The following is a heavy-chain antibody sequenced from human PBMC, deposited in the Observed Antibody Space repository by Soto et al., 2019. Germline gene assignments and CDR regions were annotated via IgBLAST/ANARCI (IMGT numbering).Heavy chain of an antibody. Sequence: GGSLRLSCAASGFTFSSYGMHWVRQAPGKGLEWVAVIWYDGSNKYYADSVKGRFTISRDNSKNTLYLQMNSLRAEDTAVYYCASGIVGATYFDYWGQGTLVTVCS. D-gene: IGHD1-26*01. V-gene: IGHV3-33*01. CDR1: GFTFSSYG. CDR3: ASGIVGATYFDY. J-gene: IGHJ4*02. CDR2: IWYDGSNK.